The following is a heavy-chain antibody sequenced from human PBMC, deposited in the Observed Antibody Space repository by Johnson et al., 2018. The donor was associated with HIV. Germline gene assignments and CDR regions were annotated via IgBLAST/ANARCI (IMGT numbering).Heavy chain of an antibody. Sequence: VQLVESGGGLIQPGTSLRLSCAASGFTFDDYAMHWVRQIPGKGLEWISGLCWNGGTIGYEDSVKGRLTISRDNAKSSLYLQMDSLRPGDTGIYYCARVHIAARWSNAFDFWGQGTMVTVSS. CDR2: LCWNGGTI. J-gene: IGHJ3*01. CDR1: GFTFDDYA. D-gene: IGHD6-6*01. CDR3: ARVHIAARWSNAFDF. V-gene: IGHV3-9*01.